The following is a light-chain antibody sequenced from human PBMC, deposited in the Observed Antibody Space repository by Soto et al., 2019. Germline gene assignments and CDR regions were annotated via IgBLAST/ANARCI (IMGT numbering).Light chain of an antibody. CDR2: GAS. Sequence: EVLMPQFPATLSVSPGETATLSCRAGQSVNSNVAWYQQKPGQAPRPLIYGASTRVTGVPARFTGSGSGTEFTLTISSLQSEDSAVYYCQYYYSWPPTTYGQATRLEIK. CDR3: QYYYSWPPTT. V-gene: IGKV3-15*01. J-gene: IGKJ5*01. CDR1: QSVNSN.